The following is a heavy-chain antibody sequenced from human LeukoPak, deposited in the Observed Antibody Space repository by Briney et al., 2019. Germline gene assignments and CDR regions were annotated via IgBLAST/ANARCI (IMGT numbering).Heavy chain of an antibody. D-gene: IGHD5-24*01. V-gene: IGHV1-69*05. J-gene: IGHJ5*01. CDR1: GGTFSRYG. CDR2: IIPIFGTA. Sequence: SVKVSCKAFGGTFSRYGFSRVRQAPGQGLEWMGRIIPIFGTANYAQKFQGRVTITTDEFTSTAYMELSSLRYDDTAVYYCARGDGYGYNWFDSWGQGTLVTVSS. CDR3: ARGDGYGYNWFDS.